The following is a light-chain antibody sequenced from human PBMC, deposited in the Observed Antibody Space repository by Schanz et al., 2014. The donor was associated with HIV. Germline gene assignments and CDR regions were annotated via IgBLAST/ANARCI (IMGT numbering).Light chain of an antibody. V-gene: IGLV2-14*03. CDR3: CSYAGRYTWV. CDR2: EVT. CDR1: RNDLRGHNY. J-gene: IGLJ1*01. Sequence: STLTQPASVSGSPGQSITISCTGTRNDLRGHNYVSWLPQHPGRAPKLLIFEVTNRPSGIPNRFSGSKSGNTASLTVSGLQAEDEADYYCCSYAGRYTWVFGTGTKLTVL.